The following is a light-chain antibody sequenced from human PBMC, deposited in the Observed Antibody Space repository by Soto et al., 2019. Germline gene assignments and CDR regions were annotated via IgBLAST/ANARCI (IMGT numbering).Light chain of an antibody. Sequence: EIAMTQSPATLSVSPGERATLSCRARQSVSSNLAWYQRKPGQAPRLLIYGASTRATGIPARFSGSGSGTEFTITISSRQSEDFAVYYCQQYINWPPWTFGQGTKVEIK. CDR3: QQYINWPPWT. J-gene: IGKJ1*01. CDR2: GAS. CDR1: QSVSSN. V-gene: IGKV3-15*01.